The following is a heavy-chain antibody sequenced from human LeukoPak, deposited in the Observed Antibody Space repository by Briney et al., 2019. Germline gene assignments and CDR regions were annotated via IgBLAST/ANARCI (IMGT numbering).Heavy chain of an antibody. CDR2: ISGSGGST. CDR1: GFTFSSYA. Sequence: PGGSLRPSCAASGFTFSSYAMSWVRQAPGKGLEWVSAISGSGGSTYYADSVKGRFTISRDNSKNTLYLQMNSLRAEDTAVYYCAKNGYDFWSGYYYWGRGTLVTVSS. CDR3: AKNGYDFWSGYYY. J-gene: IGHJ4*02. D-gene: IGHD3-3*01. V-gene: IGHV3-23*01.